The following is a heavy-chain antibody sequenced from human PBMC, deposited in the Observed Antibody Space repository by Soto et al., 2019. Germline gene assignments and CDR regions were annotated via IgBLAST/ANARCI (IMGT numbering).Heavy chain of an antibody. J-gene: IGHJ6*02. CDR1: GGSFSGYY. V-gene: IGHV4-34*01. D-gene: IGHD3-3*01. Sequence: SETLSLTCAVYGGSFSGYYWGWIRQPPGKGLGWIGEINHSGSTNYNPSLKSRVTTSVDTSKNQFSLKLSSVTAADTAVYYCARSTIFGVEFFYYYYGMDVWGQGTTVTVSS. CDR3: ARSTIFGVEFFYYYYGMDV. CDR2: INHSGST.